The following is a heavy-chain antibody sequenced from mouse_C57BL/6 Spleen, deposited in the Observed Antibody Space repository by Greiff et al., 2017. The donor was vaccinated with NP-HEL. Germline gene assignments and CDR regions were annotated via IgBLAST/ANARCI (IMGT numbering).Heavy chain of an antibody. V-gene: IGHV3-6*01. CDR3: ARAYDGHYGGFAY. CDR2: ISYDGSN. CDR1: GYSITSGYY. Sequence: EVQLQESGPGLVKPSQSLSLTCSVTGYSITSGYYWNWIRQFPGNKLEWMGYISYDGSNNYNPSLKNRISITRDTSKNQFFLKLNSVTTEDTATYYCARAYDGHYGGFAYWGQGTLVTVSA. D-gene: IGHD2-3*01. J-gene: IGHJ3*01.